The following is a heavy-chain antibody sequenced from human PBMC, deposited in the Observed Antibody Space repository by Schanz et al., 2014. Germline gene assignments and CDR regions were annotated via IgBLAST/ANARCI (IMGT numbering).Heavy chain of an antibody. CDR1: GATFNSYA. Sequence: QVQLVQSGAEVKKPGASMKVSCKSSGATFNSYAFGWVRQAPGQGLEWMGWINTNTGNPTYAQGFTGRFVFSLDTSVSTAYLQISFLKADDTAVFFCARGEANWGQYWGQGTLVTVSS. J-gene: IGHJ4*02. V-gene: IGHV7-4-1*02. CDR3: ARGEANWGQY. CDR2: INTNTGNP. D-gene: IGHD7-27*01.